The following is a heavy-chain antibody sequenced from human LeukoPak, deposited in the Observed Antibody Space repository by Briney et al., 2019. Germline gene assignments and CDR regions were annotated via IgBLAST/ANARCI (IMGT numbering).Heavy chain of an antibody. CDR1: GGSISSYY. CDR2: IYYSGST. D-gene: IGHD1-26*01. Sequence: SETLSLTCTVSGGSISSYYWSWIRQPPGKGLEWIGYIYYSGSTNYNPSLKSRVTISVDTSKNQFSLKLSSVTAADTAVYYCARAVRVGATFDYWGQGTLVTVPS. J-gene: IGHJ4*02. V-gene: IGHV4-59*01. CDR3: ARAVRVGATFDY.